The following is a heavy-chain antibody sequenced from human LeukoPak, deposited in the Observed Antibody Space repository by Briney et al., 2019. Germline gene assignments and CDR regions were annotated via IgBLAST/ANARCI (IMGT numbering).Heavy chain of an antibody. J-gene: IGHJ4*02. V-gene: IGHV3-30*04. Sequence: GGSLRLSCAASGFTFSSYAMHWVRQAPGKGLEWVAVISYDGSNKYYADSVKGRFTISRDNSKNTLYLQMNSLRAEDTAVYYCAREIAVAGTCDYWGQGTLVTVSS. D-gene: IGHD6-19*01. CDR3: AREIAVAGTCDY. CDR2: ISYDGSNK. CDR1: GFTFSSYA.